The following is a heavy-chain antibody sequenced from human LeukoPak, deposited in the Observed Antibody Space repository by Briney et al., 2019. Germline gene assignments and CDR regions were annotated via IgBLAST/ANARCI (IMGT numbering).Heavy chain of an antibody. V-gene: IGHV1-46*01. CDR3: AREGVSSSATLSAFDI. J-gene: IGHJ3*02. Sequence: ASVKVSCKASGYTFTSYYLHWVRQAPGQGLEWMGTINPSGGSTSYAQNVQGRVTMTRDTSTSTDYMELSSLRSEDTAVYYCAREGVSSSATLSAFDIWGQGTMVTVSS. CDR2: INPSGGST. D-gene: IGHD6-6*01. CDR1: GYTFTSYY.